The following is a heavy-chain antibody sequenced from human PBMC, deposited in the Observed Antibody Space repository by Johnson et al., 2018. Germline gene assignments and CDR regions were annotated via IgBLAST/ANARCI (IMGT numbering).Heavy chain of an antibody. CDR1: GFTFSNAW. J-gene: IGHJ3*02. D-gene: IGHD3-3*01. Sequence: VQLVESGGGVVQPGGSLRLSCTGSGFTFSNAWMSWVRQAPGKGLEWVARIKIKPAGGTIGYAATVKGRFTISSGDSGNTVYLQMNSLKTDDTGVYFCASGYAFDIWGQGTMVTVSS. CDR3: ASGYAFDI. V-gene: IGHV3-15*07. CDR2: IKIKPAGGTI.